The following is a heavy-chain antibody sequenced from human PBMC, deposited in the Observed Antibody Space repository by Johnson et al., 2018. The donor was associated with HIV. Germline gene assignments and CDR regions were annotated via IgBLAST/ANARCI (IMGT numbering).Heavy chain of an antibody. Sequence: VQLVESGGGLIQPGGSLRLSCVASGFTVSSNYMSWVRQAPGKGLEWVSVFYSGGSTYYADSVKGRFTISRDNSKNTLYLQMNSLRADDTALYYCARSVGYYDSRTDAFDIWGQGTMVTVSS. D-gene: IGHD3-22*01. CDR2: FYSGGST. CDR1: GFTVSSNY. CDR3: ARSVGYYDSRTDAFDI. J-gene: IGHJ3*02. V-gene: IGHV3-53*01.